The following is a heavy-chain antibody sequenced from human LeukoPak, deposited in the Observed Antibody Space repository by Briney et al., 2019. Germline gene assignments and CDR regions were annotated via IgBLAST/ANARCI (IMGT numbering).Heavy chain of an antibody. CDR3: ARVGRVFRYDSSGYYTAYYFDY. Sequence: SETLSLTCAVYGGSFSGYYWSWIRQPPGKGLEWIAEINHSGSTNYNPSLKSRATISLDTSKNQFSLKLSSVTAADTAVYYCARVGRVFRYDSSGYYTAYYFDYWGQGTLVTVSS. D-gene: IGHD3-22*01. CDR1: GGSFSGYY. J-gene: IGHJ4*02. V-gene: IGHV4-34*01. CDR2: INHSGST.